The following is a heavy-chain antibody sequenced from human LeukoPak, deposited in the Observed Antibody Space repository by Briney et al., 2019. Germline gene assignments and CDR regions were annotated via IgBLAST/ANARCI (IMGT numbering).Heavy chain of an antibody. J-gene: IGHJ6*03. CDR1: EHTFTRSY. V-gene: IGHV1-2*02. Sequence: APVNLSCYPSEHTFTRSYMHWVPQSPGLRLEGMGWFNPISCGTKYAQKFQGRVTMTRDRSINTAYMELSRLGSDDTAVYYCARVVPAVSNYYDYYMDVWGGGTTVSV. CDR2: FNPISCGT. D-gene: IGHD2-2*01. CDR3: ARVVPAVSNYYDYYMDV.